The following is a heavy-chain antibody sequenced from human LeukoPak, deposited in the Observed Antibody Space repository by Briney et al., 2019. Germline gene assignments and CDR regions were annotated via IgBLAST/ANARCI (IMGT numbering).Heavy chain of an antibody. V-gene: IGHV3-53*01. CDR2: IYSGGST. J-gene: IGHJ4*02. CDR3: ARWYSSGWYNYFDY. CDR1: GFTVSSNY. Sequence: GGSLRLSCAASGFTVSSNYMSWVRQAPGKGLEWVSVIYSGGSTYYADSVKGRFTISRDNSKNTLYLQMNSLRAEDTAVYYCARWYSSGWYNYFDYWGQGTLVTVSS. D-gene: IGHD6-19*01.